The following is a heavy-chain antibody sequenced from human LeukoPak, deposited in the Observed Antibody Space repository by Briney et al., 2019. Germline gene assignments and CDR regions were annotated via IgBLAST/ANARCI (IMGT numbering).Heavy chain of an antibody. CDR3: AKGTWIQLWRDAFDI. V-gene: IGHV3-23*01. D-gene: IGHD5-18*01. J-gene: IGHJ3*02. CDR1: GFTFSSYA. CDR2: ISGSGGST. Sequence: GGSLRLSCTASGFTFSSYAMSWVRQAPGKGLEWVSAISGSGGSTYYADSVKGRFTISRDNSKNTLYLQMNSLRAEDTAVYYCAKGTWIQLWRDAFDIWGQGTMVTVSS.